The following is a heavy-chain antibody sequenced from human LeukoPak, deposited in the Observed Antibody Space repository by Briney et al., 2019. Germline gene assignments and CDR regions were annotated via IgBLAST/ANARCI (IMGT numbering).Heavy chain of an antibody. J-gene: IGHJ3*02. Sequence: GGSLRLSCAASGFTLNSYDIHWVRQTTGNGLEWVSAISTAGDTYYKDSVKGRFTISRENAKNSLYLQMNSLRAGDTAVYYCARALRLRSGAFHIWGQGTMVTVSS. CDR3: ARALRLRSGAFHI. CDR2: ISTAGDT. D-gene: IGHD3-10*01. V-gene: IGHV3-13*01. CDR1: GFTLNSYD.